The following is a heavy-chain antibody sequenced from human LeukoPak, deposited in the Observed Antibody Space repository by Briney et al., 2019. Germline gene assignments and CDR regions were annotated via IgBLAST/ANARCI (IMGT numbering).Heavy chain of an antibody. D-gene: IGHD6-19*01. CDR1: GGSISTSAYY. J-gene: IGHJ4*02. V-gene: IGHV4-39*01. Sequence: SETLSLTCIVSGGSISTSAYYWGWIRQPPGEGLQWIGSIYYSGSTYYNPSLKSRVTISVDTSKNQFSLKLSSVTAADTAVYYCARQPRSGWYIYWGQGTLVTVSS. CDR2: IYYSGST. CDR3: ARQPRSGWYIY.